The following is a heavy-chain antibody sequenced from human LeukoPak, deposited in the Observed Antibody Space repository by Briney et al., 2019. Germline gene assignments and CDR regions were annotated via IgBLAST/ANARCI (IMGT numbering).Heavy chain of an antibody. J-gene: IGHJ4*02. CDR3: ATRSLSYTAPFDY. CDR2: IYYSGST. V-gene: IGHV4-39*07. CDR1: GGSISSSSYY. Sequence: PSETLSLTCTVSGGSISSSSYYWGWIRQPPGKGLEWIGSIYYSGSTYYNPSLKSRVTISVDTSKNQFSLKLSSVTAADTAVYYCATRSLSYTAPFDYWGQGTLVTVSS. D-gene: IGHD2-8*01.